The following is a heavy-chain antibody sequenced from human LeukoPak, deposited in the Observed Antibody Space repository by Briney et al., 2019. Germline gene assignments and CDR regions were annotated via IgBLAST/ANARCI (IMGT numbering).Heavy chain of an antibody. CDR1: GLIYSQYY. CDR3: TRGVFSDV. J-gene: IGHJ6*04. Sequence: GRSLRLSCAASGLIYSQYYMNWIRQAPAKGLEWVSHINGGGTTKYYADSVRGRFTLSRDNAKNTLYLQMNNLRAEDTAVYYCTRGVFSDVWGTGTTVTVSS. V-gene: IGHV3-11*01. CDR2: INGGGTTK.